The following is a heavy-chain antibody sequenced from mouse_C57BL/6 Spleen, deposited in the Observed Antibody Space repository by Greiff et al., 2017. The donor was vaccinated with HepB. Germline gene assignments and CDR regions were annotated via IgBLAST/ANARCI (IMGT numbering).Heavy chain of an antibody. D-gene: IGHD2-9*01. Sequence: EVQLVESGGGLVKPGGSLKLSCAASGFTFSSYAMSWVRQTPEKRLEWVATISDGGSYTYYPDNVKGRFTISRDNAKNNLYLQMSHLKSEDTAMYYCARVPTMVTTGFAYWGQGTLVTVSA. CDR2: ISDGGSYT. CDR3: ARVPTMVTTGFAY. CDR1: GFTFSSYA. V-gene: IGHV5-4*01. J-gene: IGHJ3*01.